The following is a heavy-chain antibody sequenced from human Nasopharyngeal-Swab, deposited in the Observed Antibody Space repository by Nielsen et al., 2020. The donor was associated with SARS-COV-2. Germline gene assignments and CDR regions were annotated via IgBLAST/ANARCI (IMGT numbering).Heavy chain of an antibody. CDR3: ATVGRLRDDAFDI. CDR2: FDPEDGER. V-gene: IGHV1-24*01. Sequence: ASVKISCNVSAYTLTDLYMHRWRQHPGKGLEWMGGFDPEDGERIYAQKFHGRVSMTEDTSTDTGYMELSSLRYEDTAVYYCATVGRLRDDAFDIWGQGTMVTVSS. CDR1: AYTLTDLY. D-gene: IGHD4-17*01. J-gene: IGHJ3*02.